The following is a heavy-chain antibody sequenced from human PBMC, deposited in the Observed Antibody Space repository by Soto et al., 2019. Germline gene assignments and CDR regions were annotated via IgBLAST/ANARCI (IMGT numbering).Heavy chain of an antibody. J-gene: IGHJ4*02. CDR1: GFTFSSYS. D-gene: IGHD3-10*01. V-gene: IGHV3-48*02. CDR3: ARDDPLPPTKDYYGSSFFDY. CDR2: ISSSSSTI. Sequence: GGSLRLSCAASGFTFSSYSMNWVRQAPGKGLEWVSYISSSSSTIYYADSVKGRFTISRDNAKNSLYLQMNSLRDEDTAVYYCARDDPLPPTKDYYGSSFFDYWGQGTLVTVSS.